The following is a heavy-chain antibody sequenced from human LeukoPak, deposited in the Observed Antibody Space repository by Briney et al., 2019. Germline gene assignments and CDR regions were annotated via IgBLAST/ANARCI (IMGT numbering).Heavy chain of an antibody. J-gene: IGHJ4*02. CDR1: GFTVSTNF. V-gene: IGHV3-66*02. D-gene: IGHD1-26*01. CDR3: ARERSGSYYTFEY. Sequence: GGSLRLSCVGSGFTVSTNFMSWVRQSPGKGLEWVALIYSGGATHYADAVRGRFTISRDNSKNTVYLQMNSLRPEDTAVYYCARERSGSYYTFEYWGLGTLVTVSS. CDR2: IYSGGAT.